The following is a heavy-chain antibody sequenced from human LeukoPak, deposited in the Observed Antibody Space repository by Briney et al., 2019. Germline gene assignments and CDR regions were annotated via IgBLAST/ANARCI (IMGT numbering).Heavy chain of an antibody. V-gene: IGHV4-39*01. CDR1: GGSISSSSYY. Sequence: KSSETLSLTCTVSGGSISSSSYYWGWIRQPPGKGLEWIGSIYYSGSTYYNPSIKSRVTISVDTSKNQFSLKLSSVTAADTAVYYCARVITIFGVVILMYFDYWGQGTLVTVSS. CDR2: IYYSGST. J-gene: IGHJ4*02. D-gene: IGHD3-3*01. CDR3: ARVITIFGVVILMYFDY.